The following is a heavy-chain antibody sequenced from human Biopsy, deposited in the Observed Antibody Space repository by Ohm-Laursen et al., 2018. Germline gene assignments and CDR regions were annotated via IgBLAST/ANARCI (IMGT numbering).Heavy chain of an antibody. Sequence: SLRLSCAALKFTVSSNYMTWVRQAPGKGLEWVSIIYLDGNTYYTDSVKGRFTISRDNSKNALYLQMNSSRPADTAKYYCVRGRAYWGQGTLVTVSS. CDR1: KFTVSSNY. J-gene: IGHJ4*02. CDR3: VRGRAY. CDR2: IYLDGNT. V-gene: IGHV3-53*01.